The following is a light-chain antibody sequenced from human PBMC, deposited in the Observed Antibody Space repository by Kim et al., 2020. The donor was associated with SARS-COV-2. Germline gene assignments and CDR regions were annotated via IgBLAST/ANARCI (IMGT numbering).Light chain of an antibody. J-gene: IGKJ5*01. CDR1: QSVTNKY. Sequence: IVLTQSPGTLSLSPGERGTLSCRASQSVTNKYLAWYQQRLGQAPRLRIYGASSRATGIPDRFRGSGSGTDFTLTISRVEPEDFAVYYCQQYASSPITFGQGTRLEIK. CDR3: QQYASSPIT. V-gene: IGKV3-20*01. CDR2: GAS.